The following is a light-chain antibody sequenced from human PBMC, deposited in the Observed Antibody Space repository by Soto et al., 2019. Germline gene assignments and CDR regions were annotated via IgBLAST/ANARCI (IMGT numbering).Light chain of an antibody. Sequence: DIQMTQSPSSVSASVGDRVTITCRANQGISSWLAWYQQKPGKAPKLLVYAASSLHSGVPSRFSGSGSGTDIPLTISSLRPEDFAAYYCQQANSFPPFTFGPGTKVDIK. V-gene: IGKV1D-12*01. CDR2: AAS. CDR3: QQANSFPPFT. J-gene: IGKJ3*01. CDR1: QGISSW.